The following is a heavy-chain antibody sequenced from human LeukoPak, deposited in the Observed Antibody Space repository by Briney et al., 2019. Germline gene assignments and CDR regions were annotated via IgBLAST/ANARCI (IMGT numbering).Heavy chain of an antibody. CDR3: ARAYYYDSSGYSMLYYYYYYYMDV. J-gene: IGHJ6*03. V-gene: IGHV4-38-2*01. CDR1: GYSISSGYY. CDR2: IYHSGST. D-gene: IGHD3-22*01. Sequence: SETLSLTCAVSGYSISSGYYWGWIRQPPGKGLERIGSIYHSGSTYYNPSLKSRVTISVDTSKNQFSLKLSSVTAADTAVYYCARAYYYDSSGYSMLYYYYYYYMDVWGKGTTVTVSS.